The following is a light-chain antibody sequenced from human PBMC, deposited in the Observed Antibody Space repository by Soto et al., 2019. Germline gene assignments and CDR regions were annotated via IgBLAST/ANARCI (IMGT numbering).Light chain of an antibody. CDR2: STS. CDR1: TGAVTSTFY. J-gene: IGLJ2*01. V-gene: IGLV7-43*01. Sequence: QTVVTQEPSLSVSPGGTVTLTCASCTGAVTSTFYPNWFQQKPGQAPRSLIYSTSNRHPWTPARFSGSLLGVRAALTLSSVQPEDEADYYCLLYYGGVRVFGGGTKLTVL. CDR3: LLYYGGVRV.